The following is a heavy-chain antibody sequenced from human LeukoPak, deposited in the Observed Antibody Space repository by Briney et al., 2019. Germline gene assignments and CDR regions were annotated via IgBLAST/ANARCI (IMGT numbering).Heavy chain of an antibody. CDR3: ARGDYGDFGNYYYYYGMDV. V-gene: IGHV4-34*01. J-gene: IGHJ6*02. Sequence: SETLSLTCAVYGGSFSGYYWSWIRQPPGKGLEWIGEINHSGSTNYNPSLKSRVTISVDTSKNQFSLKLSSVTVADTAVYYCARGDYGDFGNYYYYYGMDVWGQGTTVTVSS. D-gene: IGHD4-17*01. CDR2: INHSGST. CDR1: GGSFSGYY.